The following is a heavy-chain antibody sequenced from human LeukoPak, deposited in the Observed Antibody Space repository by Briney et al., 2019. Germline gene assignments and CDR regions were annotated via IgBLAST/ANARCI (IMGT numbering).Heavy chain of an antibody. V-gene: IGHV4-61*01. J-gene: IGHJ4*02. Sequence: SETLSLTCTVSGGSVSSGSYYWSWIRQPPGKGLEWIGYIYYSGSTHYNPSLKSRVTISVDTSKNQFSLKLSSVTAADTAVYYCARSLTYYGSGSSFDYWGQGTLVTVSS. CDR3: ARSLTYYGSGSSFDY. D-gene: IGHD3-10*01. CDR1: GGSVSSGSYY. CDR2: IYYSGST.